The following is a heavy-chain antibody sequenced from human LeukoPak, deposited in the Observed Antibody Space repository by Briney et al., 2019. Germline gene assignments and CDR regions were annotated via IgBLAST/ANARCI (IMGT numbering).Heavy chain of an antibody. D-gene: IGHD3-22*01. V-gene: IGHV3-23*01. Sequence: GGSLRLSCAASGFTFSSYAMSWVRQAPWKGLEWVSAISGSGGSTYYADSVNGRFTISRDNSKNTLYLQMNSLRAEDTAVNYCAKEDRPSMIVVALYDYWGQGTLVTVSS. CDR3: AKEDRPSMIVVALYDY. CDR2: ISGSGGST. CDR1: GFTFSSYA. J-gene: IGHJ4*02.